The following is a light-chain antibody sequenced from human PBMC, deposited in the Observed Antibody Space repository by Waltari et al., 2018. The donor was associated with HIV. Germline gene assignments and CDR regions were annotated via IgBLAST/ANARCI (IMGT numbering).Light chain of an antibody. CDR3: QQRVNWPLT. Sequence: EVVLPQSPATLSLSPGERATLSCRASQSISTYLAWYQQKPGQAPRLPVYDASNRGTGIPPRFSGRRSGTDVTLTISSLEPEDFAVYYCQQRVNWPLTFGGGTKVEIK. V-gene: IGKV3-11*01. J-gene: IGKJ4*01. CDR2: DAS. CDR1: QSISTY.